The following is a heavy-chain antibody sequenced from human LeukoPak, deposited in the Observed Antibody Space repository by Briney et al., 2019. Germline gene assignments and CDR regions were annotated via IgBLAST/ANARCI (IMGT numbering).Heavy chain of an antibody. CDR1: GFTFSSYA. D-gene: IGHD3-22*01. CDR3: AKAFYDSSGYSCLDY. CDR2: ISGSGGST. J-gene: IGHJ4*02. V-gene: IGHV3-23*01. Sequence: AGGSLRLSCAASGFTFSSYAMSWVRQAPGKGLEWVSAISGSGGSTYCADSVKGRFTISRDNSKNTLYLQMNSLRAEDTAVYYCAKAFYDSSGYSCLDYWGQGTLVTASS.